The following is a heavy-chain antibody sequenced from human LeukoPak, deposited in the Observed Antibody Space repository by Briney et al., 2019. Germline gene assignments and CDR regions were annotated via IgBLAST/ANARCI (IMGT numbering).Heavy chain of an antibody. J-gene: IGHJ4*02. D-gene: IGHD6-6*01. CDR3: ARDQKYSSSFDY. CDR1: GFTFSSYS. Sequence: GGSLRLSXAASGFTFSSYSMNWVRQAPGKGMEWVSSISSSSSYIYYADSVKGRFTVSRDNAKNSLYLQMNSLRAEDTAVYYCARDQKYSSSFDYWGQGTLVTVSS. CDR2: ISSSSSYI. V-gene: IGHV3-21*01.